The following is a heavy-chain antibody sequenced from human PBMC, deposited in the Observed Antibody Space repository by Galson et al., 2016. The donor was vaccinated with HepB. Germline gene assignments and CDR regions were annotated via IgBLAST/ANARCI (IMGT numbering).Heavy chain of an antibody. J-gene: IGHJ4*02. CDR3: GRNVPFN. Sequence: SLRLSCAASGFTFSRIAMHWVRQAPGKGLKWVAVISYDGGSNYYADSVKGRFTISRDNSKNTLYLQMNSLRVEDTATYYCGRNVPFNWGQGTLVTVSS. V-gene: IGHV3-30*04. CDR1: GFTFSRIA. CDR2: ISYDGGSN.